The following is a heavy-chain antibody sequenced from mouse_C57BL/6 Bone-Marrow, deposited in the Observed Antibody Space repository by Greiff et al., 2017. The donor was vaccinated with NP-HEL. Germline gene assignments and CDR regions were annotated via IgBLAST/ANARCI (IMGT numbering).Heavy chain of an antibody. J-gene: IGHJ2*01. CDR2: ISDGGSYT. V-gene: IGHV5-4*01. CDR3: ARGGGYAH. Sequence: EVQVVESGGGLVKPGGSLKLSCAASGFTFSSYAMSWVRQTPEKRLEWVATISDGGSYTYYPDNVKGRFTISRDNAKNNLYLQMNHLKSEDNSMYYCARGGGYAHWGQGTTLTVSS. CDR1: GFTFSSYA. D-gene: IGHD6-5*01.